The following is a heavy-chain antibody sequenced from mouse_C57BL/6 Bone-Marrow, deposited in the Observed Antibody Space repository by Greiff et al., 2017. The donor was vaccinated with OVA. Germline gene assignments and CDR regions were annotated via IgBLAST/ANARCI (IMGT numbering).Heavy chain of an antibody. CDR2: ISDGGSYT. V-gene: IGHV5-4*01. CDR1: GFTFSSYA. D-gene: IGHD4-1*01. J-gene: IGHJ4*01. CDR3: ARELPLGPYYYAMDY. Sequence: EVKLVESGGGLVKPGGSLKLSCAASGFTFSSYAMSWVRQTPEKRLEWVATISDGGSYTYYPDNVKGRFTISRDNAKNNLYLQMIHLKSEDTTMYYCARELPLGPYYYAMDYWGQGTSVTVSS.